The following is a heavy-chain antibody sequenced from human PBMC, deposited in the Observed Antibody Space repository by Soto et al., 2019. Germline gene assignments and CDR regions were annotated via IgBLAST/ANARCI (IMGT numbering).Heavy chain of an antibody. Sequence: EVQLVESGGGLVQPGGSLRLSCAASGFTVSSNYMSWVRQAPGKGLAWGSVIYSGVSTYYADSVKGRFTISRDNSKNTLYLQMNSLRAEDTAVYYCARERVVAATDWGQGTLVTVSS. D-gene: IGHD2-15*01. V-gene: IGHV3-66*01. CDR3: ARERVVAATD. CDR2: IYSGVST. CDR1: GFTVSSNY. J-gene: IGHJ4*02.